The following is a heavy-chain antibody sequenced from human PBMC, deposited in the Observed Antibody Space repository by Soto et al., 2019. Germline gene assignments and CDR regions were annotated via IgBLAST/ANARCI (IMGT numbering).Heavy chain of an antibody. J-gene: IGHJ4*02. CDR3: AREGYYDSNGIIDY. CDR2: IIPSFGTA. D-gene: IGHD3-22*01. V-gene: IGHV1-69*12. CDR1: GGTFSSYA. Sequence: QVQLVQSGAEVKKPGSSVKVSCKASGGTFSSYAISWVRQAPGQGLEWKGGIIPSFGTANYAQKFQGRVTITADESTCTAYMELSSLRSEDTAVYYCAREGYYDSNGIIDYWGQGTLVTVSS.